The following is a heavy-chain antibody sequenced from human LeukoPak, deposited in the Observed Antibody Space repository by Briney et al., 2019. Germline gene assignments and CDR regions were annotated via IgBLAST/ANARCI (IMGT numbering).Heavy chain of an antibody. D-gene: IGHD6-13*01. CDR1: GYTFTSYA. J-gene: IGHJ4*02. V-gene: IGHV1-3*01. CDR2: INAGNGNT. CDR3: ARVVAAAGIHFDY. Sequence: ASVKVSCKASGYTFTSYAMHWVRRAPGQRLEWMGWINAGNGNTKYSQKFQGRVTITRDTSASTVYMELSSLRSEDTAVYYCARVVAAAGIHFDYWGQGTLVTVSS.